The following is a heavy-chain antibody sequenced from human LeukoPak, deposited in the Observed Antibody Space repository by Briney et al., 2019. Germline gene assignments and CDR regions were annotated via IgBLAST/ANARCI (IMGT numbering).Heavy chain of an antibody. V-gene: IGHV3-48*01. CDR1: GFTFSSYA. CDR3: ARAPASGLDNWFDS. D-gene: IGHD5-12*01. CDR2: ISTSSSLI. J-gene: IGHJ5*01. Sequence: PGGSLRLSCAASGFTFSSYAMSWVRQAPGKGLEWVSYISTSSSLIHYADSVKGRFTISRDNAKNSLYLQMNSLRGEDTATYYCARAPASGLDNWFDSWGQGTVVTVSS.